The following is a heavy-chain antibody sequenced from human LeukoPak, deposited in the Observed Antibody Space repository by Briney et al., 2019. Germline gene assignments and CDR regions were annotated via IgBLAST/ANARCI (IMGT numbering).Heavy chain of an antibody. J-gene: IGHJ4*02. Sequence: PGGSLRLSCAASGFTFSDYYMGWIRQAPGKGLEWVSYISSSGGTIYYADSVRGRFTISRDNGKKSLYLQMNSLRAEDTAVYYCARKDYPFDYWGQGTLVTVSS. CDR2: ISSSGGTI. D-gene: IGHD4-11*01. CDR1: GFTFSDYY. V-gene: IGHV3-11*04. CDR3: ARKDYPFDY.